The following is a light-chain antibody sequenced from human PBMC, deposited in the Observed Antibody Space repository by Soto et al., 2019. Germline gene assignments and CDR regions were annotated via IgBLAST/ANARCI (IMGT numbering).Light chain of an antibody. CDR3: QHYGTSPPIN. CDR2: GAS. V-gene: IGKV3-20*01. J-gene: IGKJ5*01. Sequence: EIALTQSPGTLSLSPGERATLSCRASQSVSSRYLAWYQQKPGQAPRFLIFGASGRATGIPDRFSGSGSGTDFTLTISRLEPEDFAVYYCQHYGTSPPINFGQGTRLEIK. CDR1: QSVSSRY.